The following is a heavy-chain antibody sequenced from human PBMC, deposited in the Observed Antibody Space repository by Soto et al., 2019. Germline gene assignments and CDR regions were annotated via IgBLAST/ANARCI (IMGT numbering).Heavy chain of an antibody. J-gene: IGHJ4*01. CDR3: ARLGGYYQAFDR. CDR1: DSPISSYY. V-gene: IGHV4-59*08. CDR2: VYYTGTT. Sequence: QVQLQESGPGLVKPSETLSLTCSVSDSPISSYYWGWFRQPPGQGLEWVGYVYYTGTTTYNPSLKSRVTVSLDTSKNQSSLNLRSVTAADTAVYYCARLGGYYQAFDRWGQGTLVTVSS. D-gene: IGHD3-22*01.